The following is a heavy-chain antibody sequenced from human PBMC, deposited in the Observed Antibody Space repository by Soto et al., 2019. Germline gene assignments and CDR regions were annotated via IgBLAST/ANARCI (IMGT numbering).Heavy chain of an antibody. J-gene: IGHJ4*02. CDR3: AREFSYYVSSESYLDY. V-gene: IGHV6-1*01. CDR1: GDSVSGNSAA. D-gene: IGHD3-16*01. Sequence: SQTLSLTCAISGDSVSGNSAAWNWIRQSPSRGLEWLGRTYYRSRWYNDYAVSVKSRITVTQDTSKNQFSVYMNPVTHEDTAVYYCAREFSYYVSSESYLDYCGQGALVPV. CDR2: TYYRSRWYN.